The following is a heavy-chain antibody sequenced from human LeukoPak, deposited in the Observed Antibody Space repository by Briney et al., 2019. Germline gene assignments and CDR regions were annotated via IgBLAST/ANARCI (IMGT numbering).Heavy chain of an antibody. Sequence: PGRSLRLSCAASGFTFSSYAMHWVRQAPGKGLEWVAVISYDGSNKYYADSVKGRFTISRDNSKNTLYLQMNSLRAEDTAVYYCARGPANYDSSGYYYYYYMDVWGKGTTVTVSS. D-gene: IGHD3-22*01. CDR3: ARGPANYDSSGYYYYYYMDV. J-gene: IGHJ6*03. CDR1: GFTFSSYA. V-gene: IGHV3-30*04. CDR2: ISYDGSNK.